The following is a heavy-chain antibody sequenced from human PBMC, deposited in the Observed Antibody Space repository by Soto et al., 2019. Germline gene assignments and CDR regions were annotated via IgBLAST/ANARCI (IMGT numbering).Heavy chain of an antibody. J-gene: IGHJ4*02. D-gene: IGHD4-17*01. CDR1: GGSISSSSYY. V-gene: IGHV4-39*01. CDR2: IYYSGST. Sequence: SETLSLTCTVSGGSISSSSYYWGWIRQPPGKGLEWIGSIYYSGSTYYNPSLKSRVTISVDTSKNQFSLKLSSVTAADTAVYYCPCHDYGDDYWGQATLVTVSS. CDR3: PCHDYGDDY.